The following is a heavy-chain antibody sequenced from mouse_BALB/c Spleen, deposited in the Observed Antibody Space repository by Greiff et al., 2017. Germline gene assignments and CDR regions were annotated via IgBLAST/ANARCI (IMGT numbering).Heavy chain of an antibody. J-gene: IGHJ4*01. CDR1: GYTFTSYW. CDR2: IYPGDGDT. D-gene: IGHD1-1*01. Sequence: VQLKQSGAELARPGASVKLSCKASGYTFTSYWMQWVKQRPGQGLEWTGAIYPGDGDTRYTQKFKGKATLTADKSSSTAYMQLSSLASEDSAVYYCAREDYYGSSYEDYYAMDYWGQGTSVTVSS. CDR3: AREDYYGSSYEDYYAMDY. V-gene: IGHV1-87*01.